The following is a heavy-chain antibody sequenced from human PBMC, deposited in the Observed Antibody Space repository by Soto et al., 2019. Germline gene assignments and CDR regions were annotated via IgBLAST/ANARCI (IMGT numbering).Heavy chain of an antibody. V-gene: IGHV4-30-4*01. CDR3: ARDLWVEPELYYYGMDV. Sequence: SETLSLSCTVSGDSISSADYYWSWIRRTPGKGLEWIGHIFYSGTTYYNPSLKSRLTISVDTSKNHFSLGLTSGTAADTAVYYCARDLWVEPELYYYGMDVWGQGTTVTVSS. J-gene: IGHJ6*02. CDR2: IFYSGTT. CDR1: GDSISSADYY. D-gene: IGHD1-1*01.